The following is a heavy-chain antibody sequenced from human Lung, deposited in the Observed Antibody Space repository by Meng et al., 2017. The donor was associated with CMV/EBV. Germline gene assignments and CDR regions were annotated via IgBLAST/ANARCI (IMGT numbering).Heavy chain of an antibody. D-gene: IGHD2-21*01. J-gene: IGHJ4*02. CDR2: IYHGAIT. Sequence: SGASIINDNWWSWLRQPSGKGLEWIGEIYHGAITNYNPSLKSRLTISEDRSNNQFSLKLTSVTAADTAMYYCARAYCGGDCYSGFDYWGQGILVTVSS. CDR1: GASIINDNW. V-gene: IGHV4-4*02. CDR3: ARAYCGGDCYSGFDY.